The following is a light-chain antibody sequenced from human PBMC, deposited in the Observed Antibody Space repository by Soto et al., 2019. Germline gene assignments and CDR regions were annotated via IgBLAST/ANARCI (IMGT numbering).Light chain of an antibody. CDR1: QSISSY. V-gene: IGKV1-39*01. CDR3: QPYNNYPAYT. Sequence: DIQMTQSPCSLSASVGDRVTITCRASQSISSYLNWYQQKPGKAPKLLIYAASSLQSGVPSRFSGSGSGTDFSHTISRLQPEDFSTYYCQPYNNYPAYTFGQGTKVDIK. J-gene: IGKJ2*01. CDR2: AAS.